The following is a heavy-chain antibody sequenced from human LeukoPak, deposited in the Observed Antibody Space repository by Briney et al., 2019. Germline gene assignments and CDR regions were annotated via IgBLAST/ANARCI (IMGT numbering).Heavy chain of an antibody. J-gene: IGHJ6*04. V-gene: IGHV3-48*03. CDR1: GFTFSSYE. Sequence: GGSPRLSCAASGFTFSSYEMNWVRQAPGKGLEWVSYISSSGSTIYYADSVKGRFTISRDNAKNSLYLQMNSLRAEDTAVYYCAELGITRIGGVWGKGTTVTISS. D-gene: IGHD3-10*02. CDR2: ISSSGSTI. CDR3: AELGITRIGGV.